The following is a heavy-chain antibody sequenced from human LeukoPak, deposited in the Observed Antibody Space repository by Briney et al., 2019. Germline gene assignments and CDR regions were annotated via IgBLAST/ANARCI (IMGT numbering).Heavy chain of an antibody. CDR2: ISSSNNYI. V-gene: IGHV3-21*01. CDR3: ASGFSSSPYFDY. CDR1: GFTFSSYS. Sequence: GGSLRLSCAASGFTFSSYSMNWVRQAPGKGLEWVSSISSSNNYIYYADSVKGRFTISRDNAKNSLFLQMNGLRAEDTAVYYCASGFSSSPYFDYWGQGTLVTVSS. J-gene: IGHJ4*02. D-gene: IGHD6-6*01.